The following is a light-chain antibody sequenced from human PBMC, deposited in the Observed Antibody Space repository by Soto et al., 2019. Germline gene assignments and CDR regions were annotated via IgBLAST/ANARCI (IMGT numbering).Light chain of an antibody. CDR3: QQYYSMVH. CDR2: WAS. Sequence: DIVMPQSPDSLAVSLGERATINCKSSQSVLYSSNNKNYLAWYQQKPGQPPKLLIYWASTRESGVPDRFSGSGSGTDFSLTISSLQAEDVAVYYCQQYYSMVHFGQGTKLEIK. CDR1: QSVLYSSNNKNY. J-gene: IGKJ2*01. V-gene: IGKV4-1*01.